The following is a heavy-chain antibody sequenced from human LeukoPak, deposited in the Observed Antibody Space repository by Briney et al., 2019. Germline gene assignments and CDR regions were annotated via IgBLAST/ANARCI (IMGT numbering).Heavy chain of an antibody. CDR2: ISSSSSYI. D-gene: IGHD6-19*01. CDR3: ARDNSPKYSSGWYDYGY. J-gene: IGHJ4*02. V-gene: IGHV3-21*01. CDR1: GFTFSSYS. Sequence: GGSLRLSCAASGFTFSSYSMNWVRQAPGKGLEWVSSISSSSSYIYYADSVKGRFTISRDNAKNSLYLQMNSLRAEDTAVYYRARDNSPKYSSGWYDYGYWGQGTLVTVS.